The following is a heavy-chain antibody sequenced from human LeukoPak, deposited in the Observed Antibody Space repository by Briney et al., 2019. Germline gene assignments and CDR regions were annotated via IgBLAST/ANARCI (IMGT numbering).Heavy chain of an antibody. V-gene: IGHV4-59*01. CDR2: VYYTGST. CDR3: ARGNYGSGTYYNDY. D-gene: IGHD3-10*01. Sequence: SSETLSLTCTVSGGSISSYYWSWIRQPPGKGLEWIGHVYYTGSTNYNPSLKSRVTTSIDTSKKQFSLKLSSVTAADTAVYYCARGNYGSGTYYNDYWGQGTLVTVSS. J-gene: IGHJ4*02. CDR1: GGSISSYY.